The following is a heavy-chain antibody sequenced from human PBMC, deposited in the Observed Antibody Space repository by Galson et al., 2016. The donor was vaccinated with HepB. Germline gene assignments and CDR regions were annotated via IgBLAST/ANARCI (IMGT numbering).Heavy chain of an antibody. V-gene: IGHV1-18*01. CDR3: ARGGGSAYYGMDV. D-gene: IGHD1-26*01. Sequence: SVKVSCKASGYTFTGCYMHWVRQAPGQGLEWMGWISPYNGDTNYAQKLQGRVTVTTDTSASTAYMELRSLRSDDTAVYYCARGGGSAYYGMDVWGQGTTVTVSS. CDR2: ISPYNGDT. CDR1: GYTFTGCY. J-gene: IGHJ6*02.